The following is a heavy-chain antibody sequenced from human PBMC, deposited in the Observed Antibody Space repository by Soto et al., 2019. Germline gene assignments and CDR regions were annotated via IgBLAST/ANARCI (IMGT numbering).Heavy chain of an antibody. V-gene: IGHV1-18*01. J-gene: IGHJ6*02. CDR2: ISPYTGNT. Sequence: QVQLVQSGDVVKKPGASVKVSCNASGYIFVNYGIAWVRQAPGQGLEWMGWISPYTGNTHSATKVQGRLTMTTDTSTSTAYMDLGSLTSDDTAVYYCVMVDNYVTPTPQDVWGQGTTVIVSS. CDR1: GYIFVNYG. D-gene: IGHD3-16*01. CDR3: VMVDNYVTPTPQDV.